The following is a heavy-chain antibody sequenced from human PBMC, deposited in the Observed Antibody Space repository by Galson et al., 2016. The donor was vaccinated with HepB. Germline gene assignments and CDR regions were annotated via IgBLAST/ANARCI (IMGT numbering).Heavy chain of an antibody. CDR2: ISYDGSKR. V-gene: IGHV3-33*06. J-gene: IGHJ4*02. Sequence: SLRLSCATSGFTFSRYGMYWLRQAPGKGLEWVAIISYDGSKRYYADSVKGRFNISRDNSNNTLYLQMNSLRAEDTAVYYCAKDLGYYDTPPPDYWGQGTLVTVSS. CDR3: AKDLGYYDTPPPDY. CDR1: GFTFSRYG. D-gene: IGHD3-22*01.